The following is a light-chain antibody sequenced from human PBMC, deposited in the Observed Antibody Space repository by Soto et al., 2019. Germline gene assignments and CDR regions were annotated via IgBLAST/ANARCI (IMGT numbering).Light chain of an antibody. V-gene: IGLV1-44*01. CDR1: RSNIGSNT. CDR2: SNN. CDR3: AGWIDTVNGPRWV. J-gene: IGLJ3*02. Sequence: QSVLTQPPSASGTPGQRVTISCFGSRSNIGSNTVNWYQQLPGTAPKLVIYSNNQRPSGVPDRFSGSKSGTSASLVISDLQSDDEADYFCAGWIDTVNGPRWVFGGGTQLTVL.